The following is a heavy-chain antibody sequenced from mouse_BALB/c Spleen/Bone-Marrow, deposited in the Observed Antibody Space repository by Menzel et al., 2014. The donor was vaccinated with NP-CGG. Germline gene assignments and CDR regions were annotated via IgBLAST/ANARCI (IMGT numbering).Heavy chain of an antibody. V-gene: IGHV1S56*01. CDR3: SRWSTAVVDAMDY. CDR1: GYTFTSFY. J-gene: IGHJ4*01. CDR2: ISFGNVNI. D-gene: IGHD1-1*01. Sequence: VQLQQSGPELVKPGASVRISCKASGYTFTSFYLHWVRQRPGQGLEWIGWISFGNVNIKYNENFKGKATLTADKSSSTTYMRFRSLTFEDSAVYFYSRWSTAVVDAMDYWGQGTSVTVSS.